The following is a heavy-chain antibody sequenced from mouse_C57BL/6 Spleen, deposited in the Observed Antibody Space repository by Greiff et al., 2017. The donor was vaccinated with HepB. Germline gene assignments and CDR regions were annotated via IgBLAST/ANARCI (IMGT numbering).Heavy chain of an antibody. CDR3: ARGEITTVVAPYYYAMDY. D-gene: IGHD1-1*01. V-gene: IGHV1-64*01. J-gene: IGHJ4*01. CDR2: IHPNSGST. Sequence: QVQLQQPGAELVKPGASVKLSCKASGYTFTSYWMHWVKQRPGQGLEWIGMIHPNSGSTNYNEKFKSKATLTVDKSSSTAYMQLSSLTSEDSAVYYCARGEITTVVAPYYYAMDYWGQGTSVTVSS. CDR1: GYTFTSYW.